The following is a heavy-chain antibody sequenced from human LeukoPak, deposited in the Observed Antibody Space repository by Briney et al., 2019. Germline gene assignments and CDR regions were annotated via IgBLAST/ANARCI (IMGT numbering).Heavy chain of an antibody. V-gene: IGHV3-21*01. CDR1: GFAISSYT. Sequence: GGSLRLSGAGSGFAISSYTMNWVRLAPGKGLEWVSSISSSGGKMYYADSLKGRFTVSRDNAKNSLYLQMNSLRAEDTALYYCARALEADYWGQGTQVTVSS. CDR3: ARALEADY. CDR2: ISSSGGKM. J-gene: IGHJ4*02.